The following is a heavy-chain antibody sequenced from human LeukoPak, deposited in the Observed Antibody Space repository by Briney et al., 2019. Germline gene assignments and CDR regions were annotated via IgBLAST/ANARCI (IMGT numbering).Heavy chain of an antibody. CDR3: ARSYSSSANDAFDI. CDR1: GGSISSGGYY. Sequence: SETLSHTCTVSGGSISSGGYYWSWIRQPPGKGLEWIGYIYHSGSTYYNPSLKSRVTISVDRSKNQFSLKLSSVTAADTAVYYCARSYSSSANDAFDIWGQGTMVTVSS. D-gene: IGHD6-6*01. CDR2: IYHSGST. J-gene: IGHJ3*02. V-gene: IGHV4-30-2*01.